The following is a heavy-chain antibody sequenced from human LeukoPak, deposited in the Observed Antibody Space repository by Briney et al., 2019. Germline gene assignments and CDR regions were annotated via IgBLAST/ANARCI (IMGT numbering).Heavy chain of an antibody. Sequence: PSETLSLTCTVSGGSISNYYWSWIWQPPGKGLEWIGYIHYSGSTNYNPSLKSRVTISVDTSKNQFSLKLSSVTAADTAVYYCARESLWFGDYYYMDVWGKGTTVTVSS. J-gene: IGHJ6*03. CDR1: GGSISNYY. CDR2: IHYSGST. D-gene: IGHD3-10*01. V-gene: IGHV4-59*12. CDR3: ARESLWFGDYYYMDV.